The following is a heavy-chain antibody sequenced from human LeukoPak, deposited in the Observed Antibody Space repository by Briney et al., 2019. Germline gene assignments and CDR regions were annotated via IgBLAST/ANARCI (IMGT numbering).Heavy chain of an antibody. J-gene: IGHJ3*02. Sequence: PGGSLRPSCAASGFTFSSYAMSWVRQAPGKGLEWVSAISGSGGSTYYADSVKGRFTISRDNSKNTLYLQMNSLRAEDTAVYYCAKDRGSYYGNDAFDIWGQGTMVTVSS. D-gene: IGHD1-26*01. V-gene: IGHV3-23*01. CDR2: ISGSGGST. CDR3: AKDRGSYYGNDAFDI. CDR1: GFTFSSYA.